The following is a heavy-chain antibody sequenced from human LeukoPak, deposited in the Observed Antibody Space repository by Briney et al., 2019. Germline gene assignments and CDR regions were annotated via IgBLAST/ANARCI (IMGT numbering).Heavy chain of an antibody. CDR2: IYYNERT. CDR3: ARGTRGYSYGGAFDP. V-gene: IGHV4-59*01. CDR1: GDSISSYY. Sequence: SETLSLTCTVSGDSISSYYWSWIRQPPGKGLEWIGYIYYNERTNYNPSLRSRVTISVDTSKNHLSLNLSSVTAADTAVYYCARGTRGYSYGGAFDPWGQGTLVTVSS. J-gene: IGHJ5*02. D-gene: IGHD5-18*01.